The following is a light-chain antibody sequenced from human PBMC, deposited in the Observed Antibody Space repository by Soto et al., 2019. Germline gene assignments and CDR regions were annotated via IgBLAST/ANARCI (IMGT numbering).Light chain of an antibody. Sequence: EIVMTQSPATLSVSPGEGITLSRRLSQTVPSGMAWYLQKPGQAPSLFIYGASTMATGVPDRFSGTGSGTEFTLTISSLKSDDYAVYYCQQYKSWPPITFGQGTRLEIK. CDR1: QTVPSG. V-gene: IGKV3-15*01. J-gene: IGKJ5*01. CDR2: GAS. CDR3: QQYKSWPPIT.